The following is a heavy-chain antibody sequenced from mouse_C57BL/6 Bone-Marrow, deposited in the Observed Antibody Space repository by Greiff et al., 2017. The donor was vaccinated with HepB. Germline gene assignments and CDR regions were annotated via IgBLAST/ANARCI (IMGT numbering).Heavy chain of an antibody. J-gene: IGHJ2*01. CDR3: ARDRYYGSSYSFDY. Sequence: EVQLQQSGPGLVKPSQSLSLTCSVTGYSITSGYYWNWIRQFPGNKLEWMGYISYDGSNNYNPSLKNRISITRDTSKNQFFLKLNSVTTEDTATYYCARDRYYGSSYSFDYWGQGTTLTVSS. CDR1: GYSITSGYY. D-gene: IGHD1-1*01. V-gene: IGHV3-6*01. CDR2: ISYDGSN.